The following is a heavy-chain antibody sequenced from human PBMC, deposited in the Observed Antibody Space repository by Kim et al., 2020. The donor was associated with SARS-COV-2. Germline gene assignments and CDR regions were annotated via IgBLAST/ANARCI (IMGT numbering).Heavy chain of an antibody. D-gene: IGHD3-10*01. CDR3: VKEPKYGLGSSYPEVALSDY. V-gene: IGHV3-23*01. CDR2: ISGSGYTT. J-gene: IGHJ4*02. CDR1: GFTFYNYA. Sequence: GGSLRLSCVASGFTFYNYAMTWVCQSPGKGLQSVSSISGSGYTTYYADSVKGRFTISRDNSKNTLYLQMNSLRGEDTAVYYCVKEPKYGLGSSYPEVALSDYWGQGPLVTVSS.